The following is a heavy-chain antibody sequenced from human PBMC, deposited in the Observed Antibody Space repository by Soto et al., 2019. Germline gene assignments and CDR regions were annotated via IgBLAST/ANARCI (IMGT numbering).Heavy chain of an antibody. V-gene: IGHV3-33*01. D-gene: IGHD2-21*02. CDR1: GFTFSSYG. J-gene: IGHJ4*02. Sequence: QVQLVESRGGMVQPGRSLRLSCAASGFTFSSYGMHWVRQAPGKGLEWVAVIWYDGSNKYYADSVKGRFTISRDNSKNTLYLQVNSLRAEDTAVYYCARHQTAPDYWGQGTLVTVSS. CDR2: IWYDGSNK. CDR3: ARHQTAPDY.